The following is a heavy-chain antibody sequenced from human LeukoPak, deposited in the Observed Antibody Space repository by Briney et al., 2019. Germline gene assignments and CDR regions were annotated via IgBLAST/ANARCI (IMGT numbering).Heavy chain of an antibody. D-gene: IGHD4-23*01. CDR1: GFTPGDYA. CDR2: VRVKGYGATT. CDR3: TRGGYGGGSFDY. V-gene: IGHV3-49*04. Sequence: GGSLRLSCTASGFTPGDYAMSWVRAAPGKGLEWVGFVRVKGYGATTEYAVSVKGRLTISRDDSKSIAYLQMNSLKTDDTGVYYCTRGGYGGGSFDYWGQGTLVTVSS. J-gene: IGHJ4*02.